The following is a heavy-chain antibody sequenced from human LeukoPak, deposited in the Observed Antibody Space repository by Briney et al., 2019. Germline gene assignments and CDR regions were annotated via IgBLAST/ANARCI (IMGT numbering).Heavy chain of an antibody. J-gene: IGHJ6*02. CDR3: AREAPRFLETLYYYGMDV. CDR2: IIPIFGTA. V-gene: IGHV1-69*13. CDR1: GGTFSSYA. D-gene: IGHD3-3*01. Sequence: SVTASCKASGGTFSSYAISWVRQAPGQGLEWMGGIIPIFGTANYAQKFQGRVTITADESTSTAYMELSSLRSEDTAVYYCAREAPRFLETLYYYGMDVWGQGTTVTVSS.